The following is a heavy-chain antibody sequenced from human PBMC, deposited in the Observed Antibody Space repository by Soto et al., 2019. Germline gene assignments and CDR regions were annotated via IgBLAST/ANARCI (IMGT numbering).Heavy chain of an antibody. CDR1: GGSFSGYY. D-gene: IGHD3-10*01. Sequence: PSETLSLTCAVYGGSFSGYYWSWIRQPPGKGLEWIGEIDHSGSTNYNPSLKSRVTISVDTSKNQFSLKLSSVTAADTAVYYCASRLVRGFIKRHGSAPWGREPLFTFPS. CDR3: ASRLVRGFIKRHGSAP. J-gene: IGHJ5*02. CDR2: IDHSGST. V-gene: IGHV4-34*01.